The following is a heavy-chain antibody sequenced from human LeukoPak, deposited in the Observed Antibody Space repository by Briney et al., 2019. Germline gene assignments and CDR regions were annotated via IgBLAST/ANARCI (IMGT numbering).Heavy chain of an antibody. Sequence: PSETLSLTCTVSGYSISSGYYWGWIRQPPGKGLEWIGSIYHSGSTYYNPSLKSRVTISVDTSKNQFSLKLSSVTAADTAVYYCAREGDWNYWGYYYYMDVWGKGTTVTVSS. J-gene: IGHJ6*03. CDR1: GYSISSGYY. CDR2: IYHSGST. CDR3: AREGDWNYWGYYYYMDV. V-gene: IGHV4-38-2*02. D-gene: IGHD1-7*01.